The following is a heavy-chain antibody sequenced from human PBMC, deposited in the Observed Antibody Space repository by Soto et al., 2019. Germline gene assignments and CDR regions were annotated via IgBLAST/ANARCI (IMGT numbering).Heavy chain of an antibody. CDR3: AKGDYDILTGYYFIYFDY. CDR1: LFTFSSYA. Sequence: SLRLSCSSSLFTFSSYAMSLVLHSPFKLLECVSAISGSGGSTYYADSVKGRSTISRDNSKNTLYLQMNSLRAEDTAVYYFAKGDYDILTGYYFIYFDYWGQGTLVTVSS. J-gene: IGHJ4*02. D-gene: IGHD3-9*01. V-gene: IGHV3-23*01. CDR2: ISGSGGST.